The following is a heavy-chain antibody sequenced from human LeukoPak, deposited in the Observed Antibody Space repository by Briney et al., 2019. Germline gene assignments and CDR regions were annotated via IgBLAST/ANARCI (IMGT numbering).Heavy chain of an antibody. CDR2: IYYSGST. CDR3: ARNSGWFFDY. CDR1: GGSISSYY. V-gene: IGHV4-59*01. D-gene: IGHD6-19*01. Sequence: SETLSLTCTVSGGSISSYYWSWIRQPPGKGLEWIGYIYYSGSTNYNPSLRSRVTISVDTSKNQFSLKLSSVTAADTAVYYCARNSGWFFDYWGQGTLVTVSS. J-gene: IGHJ4*02.